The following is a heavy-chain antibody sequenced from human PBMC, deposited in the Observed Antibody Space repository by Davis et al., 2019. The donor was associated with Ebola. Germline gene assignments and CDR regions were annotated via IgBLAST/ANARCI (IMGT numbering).Heavy chain of an antibody. V-gene: IGHV3-23*01. J-gene: IGHJ3*02. CDR3: VKDTSNIWFDI. Sequence: GESLKTSCAASGFVFRNYVMSWVRQAPGKGLEWVSTLGTSADTYYADSVKGRFTISRDNSKNTLYLQMNGLRVEDTAIYFCVKDTSNIWFDIWGQGTMVTVSS. CDR2: LGTSADT. CDR1: GFVFRNYV. D-gene: IGHD1-26*01.